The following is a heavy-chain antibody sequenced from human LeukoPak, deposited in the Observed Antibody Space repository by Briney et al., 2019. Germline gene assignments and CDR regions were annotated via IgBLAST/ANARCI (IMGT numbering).Heavy chain of an antibody. V-gene: IGHV3-21*01. Sequence: GGSLRLSCAASGFTFSSYSMNWVRQAPGKGLEWVSSISSSSSYIYYADSVKGRFTISRDNAKNSLYLQMNSLRAEDTAVYYCARGYGDYGGRPYYFDYWGQGTLVTVSS. CDR1: GFTFSSYS. D-gene: IGHD4-17*01. CDR3: ARGYGDYGGRPYYFDY. J-gene: IGHJ4*02. CDR2: ISSSSSYI.